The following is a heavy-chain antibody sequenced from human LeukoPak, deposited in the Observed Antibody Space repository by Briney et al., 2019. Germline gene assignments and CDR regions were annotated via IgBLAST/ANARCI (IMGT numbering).Heavy chain of an antibody. V-gene: IGHV4-34*01. CDR3: ARVPSYDYVWGSYRWGAFDI. CDR1: GGSFSGYY. Sequence: PSETLSLTCAVYGGSFSGYYWSWIRQPPGKGLEWIGEINHSGSTNYNPSLKSRVTISVDTSKNQFSLKLSSVDAAGTAVYYCARVPSYDYVWGSYRWGAFDIWGQGTMVTVSS. J-gene: IGHJ3*02. CDR2: INHSGST. D-gene: IGHD3-16*02.